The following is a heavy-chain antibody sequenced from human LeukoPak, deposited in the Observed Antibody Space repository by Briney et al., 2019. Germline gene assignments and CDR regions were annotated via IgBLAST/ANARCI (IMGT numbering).Heavy chain of an antibody. Sequence: GGSLRLSCEASAFTFSSYAMSWVRQAPGKGLEWVSVIRDGGDTYYADSVKGRFTISRDNSKNTLYLQMNSLRAEDTAVYYCAKSSIVEAIGVFDYWGQGTLVTVSA. CDR3: AKSSIVEAIGVFDY. J-gene: IGHJ4*02. CDR1: AFTFSSYA. CDR2: IRDGGDT. V-gene: IGHV3-23*01. D-gene: IGHD2-21*01.